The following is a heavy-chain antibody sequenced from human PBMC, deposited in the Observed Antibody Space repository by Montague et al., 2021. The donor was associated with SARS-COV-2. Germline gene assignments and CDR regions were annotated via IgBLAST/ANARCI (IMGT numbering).Heavy chain of an antibody. D-gene: IGHD2-2*01. V-gene: IGHV3-23*03. Sequence: SLRLSCAASGFTFSTYAMNWVRQAPGKGLEWVSVIYSGSTSTYYSDSVKGRFTISRDNSQNTLYLQMNSLRAEDTAVYYCAKMWYSVVLPGGMKWYGMDVWGQGTTVTVSS. CDR1: GFTFSTYA. CDR2: IYSGSTST. J-gene: IGHJ6*02. CDR3: AKMWYSVVLPGGMKWYGMDV.